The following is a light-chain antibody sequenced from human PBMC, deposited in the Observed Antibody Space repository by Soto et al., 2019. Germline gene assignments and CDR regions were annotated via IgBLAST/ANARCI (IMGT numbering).Light chain of an antibody. CDR3: QQRSNWPFT. Sequence: EIVLTQSPATLSLSPGERATLSCRASQSDSSYLAWYQQKPGQAPRLLIYDASNRATGIPARFSGSGSGTDFSLTFSSLEPEDFAVSYCQQRSNWPFTFGHGTKVDIK. J-gene: IGKJ3*01. V-gene: IGKV3-11*01. CDR1: QSDSSY. CDR2: DAS.